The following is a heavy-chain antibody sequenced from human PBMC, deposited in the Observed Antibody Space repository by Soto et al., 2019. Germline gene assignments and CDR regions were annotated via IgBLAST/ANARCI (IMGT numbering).Heavy chain of an antibody. D-gene: IGHD2-15*01. Sequence: SETLSLTCSVSGGSFTGDYWSWVRQPAGKGLQWIGRVFGNGAGTPIYNSLLKSRARMSADPSKRQFSLTLTSVTAADTAVYYCARDLPPYGGRRSPPTGAFEDWGQGIMVTAPQ. CDR2: VFGNGAGTP. CDR1: GGSFTGDY. V-gene: IGHV4-4*07. CDR3: ARDLPPYGGRRSPPTGAFED. J-gene: IGHJ4*02.